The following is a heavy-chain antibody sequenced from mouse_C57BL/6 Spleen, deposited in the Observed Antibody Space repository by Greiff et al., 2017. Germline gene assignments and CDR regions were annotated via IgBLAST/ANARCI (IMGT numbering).Heavy chain of an antibody. J-gene: IGHJ3*01. CDR1: GFNIKDDY. CDR2: IDPENGDT. Sequence: VQLQQSGAELVRPGASVKLSCTASGFNIKDDYMHWVKQRPEQGLEWIGWIDPENGDTEYASEFQGKATITADTSSNTAYLQLSSLTSEDTAVYYCTRGPTRAYWGQGTLVTVSA. V-gene: IGHV14-4*01. CDR3: TRGPTRAY.